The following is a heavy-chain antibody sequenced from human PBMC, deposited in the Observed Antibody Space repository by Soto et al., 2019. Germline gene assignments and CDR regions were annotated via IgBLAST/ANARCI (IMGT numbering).Heavy chain of an antibody. CDR3: ARTEFASSPSYYYYYYMDV. Sequence: PSETLSLTCIVSGGSISNYYWSWIRQPPGKGLEWIGYIYYIGSTNYTPSLKSRVTISVDTSKNQFSLKLSSVTAADTAVYFCARTEFASSPSYYYYYYMDVWGKGTTVTVS. CDR1: GGSISNYY. CDR2: IYYIGST. J-gene: IGHJ6*03. V-gene: IGHV4-59*01. D-gene: IGHD6-6*01.